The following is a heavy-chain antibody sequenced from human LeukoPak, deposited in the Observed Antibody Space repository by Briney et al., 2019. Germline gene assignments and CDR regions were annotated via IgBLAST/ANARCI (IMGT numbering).Heavy chain of an antibody. V-gene: IGHV3-74*03. CDR1: GFTLSNYW. CDR3: AREAGATNG. CDR2: INSDASRI. D-gene: IGHD1-26*01. Sequence: GGSLRLPCAASGFTLSNYWMQWVRQAPGKGLVWVARINSDASRITYADSVKGRFTISRDNARSSLYLQMNYLRAEDTAVYYCAREAGATNGWGQGTLVTVSS. J-gene: IGHJ4*02.